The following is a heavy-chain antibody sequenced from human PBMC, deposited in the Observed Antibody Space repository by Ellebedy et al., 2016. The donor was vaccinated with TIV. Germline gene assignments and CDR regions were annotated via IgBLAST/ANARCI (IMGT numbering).Heavy chain of an antibody. CDR3: ARDQRGYSSSWHDAFDI. CDR2: IKQDGSEK. CDR1: GFTFSSYW. Sequence: PGGSLRLSCAASGFTFSSYWMSWVRQAPGKGLEWVANIKQDGSEKYYVDSVKGRFTISRDNAKNSLYLQMNSLRAEDTAVYYCARDQRGYSSSWHDAFDIWGQGTMVTVSS. V-gene: IGHV3-7*01. D-gene: IGHD6-13*01. J-gene: IGHJ3*02.